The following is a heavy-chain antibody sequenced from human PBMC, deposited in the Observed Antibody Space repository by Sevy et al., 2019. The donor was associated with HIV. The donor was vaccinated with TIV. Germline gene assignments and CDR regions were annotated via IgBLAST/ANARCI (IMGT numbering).Heavy chain of an antibody. CDR2: IYYSGST. CDR1: GGSISSYY. CDR3: ARGNWNPNYFDY. D-gene: IGHD1-1*01. V-gene: IGHV4-59*13. J-gene: IGHJ4*02. Sequence: SETLSLTCTVSGGSISSYYWSWIRQPPGMGLEWIGYIYYSGSTNYNPSLKSRVTISVDTSKNQFSLKLSSVTAADTAVYYCARGNWNPNYFDYWGQGTLVTVSS.